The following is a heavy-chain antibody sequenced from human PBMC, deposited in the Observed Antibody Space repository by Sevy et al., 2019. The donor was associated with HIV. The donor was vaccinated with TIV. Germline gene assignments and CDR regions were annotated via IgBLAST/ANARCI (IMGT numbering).Heavy chain of an antibody. Sequence: SETLSLTCAISGGSISGHYWGWIRQPPGKGLEWIAYIYDSGSSNYNPSLSGRVTISVDTSKNQFSLRLSSVTAADTAVYYCGRGGALTYYGTTGFQNYFDSWGPGTLVTVSS. CDR1: GGSISGHY. V-gene: IGHV4-59*11. J-gene: IGHJ4*02. CDR3: GRGGALTYYGTTGFQNYFDS. D-gene: IGHD3-10*01. CDR2: IYDSGSS.